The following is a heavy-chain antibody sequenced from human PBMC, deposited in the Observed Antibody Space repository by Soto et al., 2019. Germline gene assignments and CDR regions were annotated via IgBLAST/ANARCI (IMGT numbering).Heavy chain of an antibody. V-gene: IGHV3-23*01. J-gene: IGHJ5*02. CDR2: ISASGGDT. CDR3: ARRPTATAS. CDR1: GFTFSTYA. Sequence: EAQTLESGGGSVQPGGSLRLSCAASGFTFSTYAVAWVRQSPGKGLEWVSSISASGGDTWYADSVKGRFTISRDNSKNTLYLQMNSLRVEDTAVYYCARRPTATASWGQGTLVTVSS. D-gene: IGHD1-1*01.